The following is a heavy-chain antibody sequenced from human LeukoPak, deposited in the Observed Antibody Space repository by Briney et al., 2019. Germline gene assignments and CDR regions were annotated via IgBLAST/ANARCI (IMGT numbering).Heavy chain of an antibody. CDR2: ISYVGSNK. CDR3: AKVCVLGYSSGWYYFDY. Sequence: GGSLRLSCAPSGFTSSSSAMHWVRQAPGKGLEWVAVISYVGSNKYSADSVKGRFTISRDNSKNTLYLQMNSLRAEDTAVYYCAKVCVLGYSSGWYYFDYWGQGTLVTVSS. D-gene: IGHD6-19*01. CDR1: GFTSSSSA. J-gene: IGHJ4*02. V-gene: IGHV3-30*04.